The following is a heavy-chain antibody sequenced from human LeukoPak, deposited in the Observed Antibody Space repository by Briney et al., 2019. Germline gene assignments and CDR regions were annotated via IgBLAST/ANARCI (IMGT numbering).Heavy chain of an antibody. V-gene: IGHV3-48*01. CDR1: GFTFSSYS. CDR2: ISSSSSTI. J-gene: IGHJ4*02. D-gene: IGHD3-3*01. Sequence: GGSLRLSCAASGFTFSSYSMNWVRQAPGKGLEWVSYISSSSSTIYYADSVKGRFTISRDNAKNSLYLQMNSLRAEDTAVYYCAREELRFLEWSWGYWGQGTLVTVSS. CDR3: AREELRFLEWSWGY.